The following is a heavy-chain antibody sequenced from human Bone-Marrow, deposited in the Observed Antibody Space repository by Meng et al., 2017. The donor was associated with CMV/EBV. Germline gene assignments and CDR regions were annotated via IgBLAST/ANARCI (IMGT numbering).Heavy chain of an antibody. CDR1: GYTFTSYD. CDR2: MNPNSGGT. J-gene: IGHJ6*02. Sequence: ASVKVSCKASGYTFTSYDINWVRQATGQGLEWMGWMNPNSGGTNYAQKFQGRVTMTRDTSISTAYMELSRLRSDDTAVYYCARDLVVVIAIRPWYYYYYGMDVWGQGTTVTVSS. CDR3: ARDLVVVIAIRPWYYYYYGMDV. D-gene: IGHD2-21*01. V-gene: IGHV1-2*02.